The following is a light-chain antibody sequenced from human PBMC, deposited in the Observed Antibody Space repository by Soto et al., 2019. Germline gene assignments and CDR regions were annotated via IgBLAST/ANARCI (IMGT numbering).Light chain of an antibody. CDR1: QSLSSS. V-gene: IGKV3-11*01. CDR3: QQRSNWPRT. Sequence: EIVLTQSPATLSLSPGERATLSCWASQSLSSSLDWYQQKPGQPPRLLVYDASNRATGIPARFSGSGSGTDFTLTISSLEPKDFAVYYCQQRSNWPRTFGQGTKVEIK. J-gene: IGKJ1*01. CDR2: DAS.